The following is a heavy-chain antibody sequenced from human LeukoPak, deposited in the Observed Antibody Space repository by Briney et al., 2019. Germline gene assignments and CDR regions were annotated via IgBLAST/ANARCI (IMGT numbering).Heavy chain of an antibody. D-gene: IGHD6-19*01. CDR3: ARDFYRNGWYWFDP. CDR2: INSDGSST. V-gene: IGHV3-74*01. J-gene: IGHJ5*02. CDR1: GFTFSSYW. Sequence: PGGSLRLSCAASGFTFSSYWMHWVRQAPGEGLVWVSRINSDGSSTNYADSVKGRFTISRDNAKNTLYLQMNSLRAEDTAVYYCARDFYRNGWYWFDPWGQGTLVTVSS.